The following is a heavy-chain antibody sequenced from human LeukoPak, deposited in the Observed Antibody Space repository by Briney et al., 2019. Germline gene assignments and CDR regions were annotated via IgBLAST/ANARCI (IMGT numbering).Heavy chain of an antibody. J-gene: IGHJ3*02. CDR3: ARARNYYDSSDYYYQGDAFDI. V-gene: IGHV4-59*01. CDR2: IYYSGST. CDR1: GGSISSYH. D-gene: IGHD3-22*01. Sequence: SETLSLTCTVSGGSISSYHWSWIRQPPGKGLECIGYIYYSGSTPYNPSLKSRVTISVDTSKNQFSLKLSSVTAADTAVYFCARARNYYDSSDYYYQGDAFDIWGQGTMVTVSS.